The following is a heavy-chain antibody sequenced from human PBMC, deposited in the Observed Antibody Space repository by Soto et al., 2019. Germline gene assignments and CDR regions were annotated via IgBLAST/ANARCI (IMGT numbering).Heavy chain of an antibody. CDR3: ARHYLYGSGSYYNRSPKIDY. D-gene: IGHD3-10*01. J-gene: IGHJ4*02. Sequence: KNSETLSLTCAVYVGSLSGYYWSWIRQPPGKGLEWIGEINYSGSTNYNPSLKSRVTISVDTSKNQFSLKLSSVTAADTAVYYCARHYLYGSGSYYNRSPKIDYWGQGTLVTVSS. CDR1: VGSLSGYY. V-gene: IGHV4-34*01. CDR2: INYSGST.